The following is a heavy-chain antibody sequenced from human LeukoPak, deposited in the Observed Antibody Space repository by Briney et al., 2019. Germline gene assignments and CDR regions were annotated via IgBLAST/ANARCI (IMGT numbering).Heavy chain of an antibody. CDR3: ASTQRGTSWFGELLSPFDY. J-gene: IGHJ4*02. D-gene: IGHD3-10*01. CDR1: GYTLSELS. CDR2: FDPENDET. V-gene: IGHV1-24*01. Sequence: ASVKVSCKISGYTLSELSMHWVRQAPGKRLEWMGGFDPENDETIYAQKFQGRVTMTEDTSTDTAYMELSSLRSEDTAVYYCASTQRGTSWFGELLSPFDYWGQGTLVTVSS.